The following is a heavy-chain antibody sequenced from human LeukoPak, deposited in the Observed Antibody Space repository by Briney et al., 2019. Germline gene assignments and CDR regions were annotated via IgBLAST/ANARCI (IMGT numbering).Heavy chain of an antibody. CDR2: IKQDGSEK. Sequence: GGSLRLSCAASGFTFSSYWMSWVRQAPGKGLEWVANIKQDGSEKYYVDSVKGRFTISRDNAKNSLYLQMNSLRAEDTAVYYCARESGYCNGGSCRTIPMDVWGQGTTVTVSS. D-gene: IGHD2-15*01. CDR1: GFTFSSYW. J-gene: IGHJ6*02. V-gene: IGHV3-7*01. CDR3: ARESGYCNGGSCRTIPMDV.